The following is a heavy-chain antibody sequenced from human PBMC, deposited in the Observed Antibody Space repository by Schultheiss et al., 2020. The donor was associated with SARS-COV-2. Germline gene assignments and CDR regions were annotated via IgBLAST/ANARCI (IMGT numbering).Heavy chain of an antibody. Sequence: SETLSLTCAVSGGSISSGGYSWSWIRQPPGKGLEWIGYIYYSGSTNYNPSLKSRVTISVDTSKNQFSLKLSSVTAADTAVYYCARDRPYYDILTGYPHWYFDLWGRGTLVTVSS. CDR1: GGSISSGGYS. CDR3: ARDRPYYDILTGYPHWYFDL. V-gene: IGHV4-61*08. J-gene: IGHJ2*01. D-gene: IGHD3-9*01. CDR2: IYYSGST.